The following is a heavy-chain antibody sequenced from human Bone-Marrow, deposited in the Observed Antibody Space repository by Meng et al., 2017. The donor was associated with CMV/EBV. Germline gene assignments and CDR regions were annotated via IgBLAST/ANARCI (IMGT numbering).Heavy chain of an antibody. J-gene: IGHJ4*02. CDR1: RFTFSSYD. Sequence: ASRFTFSSYDMHWVRQAPGKGLEWVALISYDGVNKYYADSVKGRFTISRDNSKNTLFLQMNSLGVEDTAVYYCAKGALDTGQHITYWGQGALVTVSS. CDR2: ISYDGVNK. V-gene: IGHV3-30*18. CDR3: AKGALDTGQHITY. D-gene: IGHD5-18*01.